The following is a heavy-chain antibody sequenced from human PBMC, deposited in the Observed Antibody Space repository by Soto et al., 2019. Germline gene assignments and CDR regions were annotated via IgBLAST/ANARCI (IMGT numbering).Heavy chain of an antibody. J-gene: IGHJ5*02. Sequence: ESLQLSCQVSGYSFTSYWIGWVRQMPGKGLEWMGIIYPGDSDTRYSPSFQGQVTISADKSISTAYLQWSSLKASDTARYYCARHVRTAIFGPFDRRGKGSRVTV. CDR1: GYSFTSYW. CDR2: IYPGDSDT. V-gene: IGHV5-51*01. D-gene: IGHD3-3*01. CDR3: ARHVRTAIFGPFDR.